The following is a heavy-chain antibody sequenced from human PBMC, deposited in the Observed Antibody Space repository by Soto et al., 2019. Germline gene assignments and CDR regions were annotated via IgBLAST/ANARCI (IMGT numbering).Heavy chain of an antibody. J-gene: IGHJ6*02. V-gene: IGHV4-4*02. CDR3: AKGKEAMDV. CDR2: MYHSGVT. Sequence: QVQLQESGPGLVKPSGTLSLTCAVSGGSIPSNTWWTWVRQSPGKGLEWIGEMYHSGVTSYNPSLGRRVTMSVDKSRNQFSLRLNSGSAADTAVYYCAKGKEAMDVWGPGTAVIVSS. CDR1: GGSIPSNTW.